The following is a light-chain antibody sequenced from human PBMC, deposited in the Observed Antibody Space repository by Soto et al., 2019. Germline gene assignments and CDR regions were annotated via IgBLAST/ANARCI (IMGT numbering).Light chain of an antibody. J-gene: IGKJ1*01. Sequence: EIVMTQSPATLSMSPGETATLSCRASQSVSDNLAWYQQKPGQAPRLLIYGASTRATGIPARFSGSGSGTEFTLPISSLQSEDFAAYYCQQYENWPPWTFGQGTKVDI. CDR2: GAS. CDR1: QSVSDN. V-gene: IGKV3-15*01. CDR3: QQYENWPPWT.